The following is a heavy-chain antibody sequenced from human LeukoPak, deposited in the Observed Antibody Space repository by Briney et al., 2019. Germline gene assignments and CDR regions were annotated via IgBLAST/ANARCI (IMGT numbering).Heavy chain of an antibody. CDR2: IYSGGST. CDR1: GFTVSSNY. V-gene: IGHV3-53*01. D-gene: IGHD6-13*01. J-gene: IGHJ6*02. Sequence: GGSLRLSCAASGFTVSSNYMSWVRRAPGKGLEWVSVIYSGGSTYYADSVKGRFTISRDNSKNALYLQMNSLRAEDTAVYYCAGSLVKRSVGNGMDVWGQGTTVTVSS. CDR3: AGSLVKRSVGNGMDV.